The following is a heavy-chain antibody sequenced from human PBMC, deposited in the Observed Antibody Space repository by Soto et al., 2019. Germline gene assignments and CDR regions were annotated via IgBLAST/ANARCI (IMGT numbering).Heavy chain of an antibody. CDR3: ARGGVSTRTFDY. CDR2: IYPSDSDT. V-gene: IGHV5-51*01. Sequence: GESLKISCKGSGYNLAGYWIAWVRQIPGKGLELMGIIYPSDSDTRYRPSFQGQVTISADKSISSAYLQWSSLRASDTAMYYCARGGVSTRTFDYWGQGTPVTVSS. D-gene: IGHD3-3*01. J-gene: IGHJ4*02. CDR1: GYNLAGYW.